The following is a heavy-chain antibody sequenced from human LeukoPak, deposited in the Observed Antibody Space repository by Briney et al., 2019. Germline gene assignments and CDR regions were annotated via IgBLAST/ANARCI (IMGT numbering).Heavy chain of an antibody. CDR2: IYYSGST. D-gene: IGHD5-12*01. CDR3: ARRYSGYTFDY. CDR1: GGSISSYY. Sequence: SETLSLTCTVSGGSISSYYWSWIRQPPGKGLEWIGYIYYSGSTNYNPSLKSRVTISVDTSKNQFSLKLSSVTATDTAVYYCARRYSGYTFDYWGQGTLVTVSS. V-gene: IGHV4-59*08. J-gene: IGHJ4*02.